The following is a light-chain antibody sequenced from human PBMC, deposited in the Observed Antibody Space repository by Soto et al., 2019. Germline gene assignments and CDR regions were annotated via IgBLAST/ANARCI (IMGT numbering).Light chain of an antibody. CDR1: QSVSSN. Sequence: EIVMTQSPATLSVYPGERATLSCRASQSVSSNLAWYQQAPGQAPRLLIYGASTRATGIPARFSGSGSGTEFTLTISSLQSEDFAVYYCQQYDSWPPFTFGPGTKVDIK. CDR3: QQYDSWPPFT. CDR2: GAS. J-gene: IGKJ3*01. V-gene: IGKV3-15*01.